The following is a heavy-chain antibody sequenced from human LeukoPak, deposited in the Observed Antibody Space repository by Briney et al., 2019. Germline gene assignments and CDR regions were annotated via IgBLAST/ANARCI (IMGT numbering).Heavy chain of an antibody. V-gene: IGHV1-24*01. CDR3: ATVYPGRGSGPFDY. D-gene: IGHD2-15*01. CDR2: FDPEDGET. J-gene: IGHJ4*02. Sequence: ASVKVSCKVSGYTLTELSMHWVRQAPGKGLEWMGGFDPEDGETIYAQKFQGRVTMTEDTSTDTAYMELSSLRSEDTAVYYCATVYPGRGSGPFDYWGQGTLVTVSS. CDR1: GYTLTELS.